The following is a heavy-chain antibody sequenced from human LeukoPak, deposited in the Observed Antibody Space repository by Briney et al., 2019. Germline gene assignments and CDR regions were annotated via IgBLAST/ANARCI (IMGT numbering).Heavy chain of an antibody. V-gene: IGHV3-7*01. Sequence: GGSLRLSCAASGFTFTHSWMSWVRQAPGKGVEWVANIKQDGSEKYYVDSVEGRFTISRDNAKNSVSLQMNSLRGEDTAVYYCVRALGSSSADYWGQGTLVTVSS. CDR2: IKQDGSEK. CDR3: VRALGSSSADY. D-gene: IGHD6-6*01. CDR1: GFTFTHSW. J-gene: IGHJ4*02.